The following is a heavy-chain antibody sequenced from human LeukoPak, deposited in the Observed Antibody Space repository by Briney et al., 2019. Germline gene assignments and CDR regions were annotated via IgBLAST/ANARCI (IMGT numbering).Heavy chain of an antibody. Sequence: TSETLSLTCAVYGGSFSGYYWSWIRQPPGKGLEWIGEINHSGSTNYNPSLKSRVTISVDTSKNQFSLKLSSVTAADTAVYYCARGRYCSGGSCYAARYFQHWGQGTLATVSS. CDR3: ARGRYCSGGSCYAARYFQH. CDR2: INHSGST. V-gene: IGHV4-34*01. CDR1: GGSFSGYY. D-gene: IGHD2-15*01. J-gene: IGHJ1*01.